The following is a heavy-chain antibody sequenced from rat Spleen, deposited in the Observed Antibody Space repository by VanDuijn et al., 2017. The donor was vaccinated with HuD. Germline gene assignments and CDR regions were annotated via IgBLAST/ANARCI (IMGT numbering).Heavy chain of an antibody. J-gene: IGHJ2*01. CDR3: TTVGY. CDR2: MWYDGDT. Sequence: QVQLKESGPGLVPPSETLSLSCTVSGFSLTSYSVSWVRQPSGKGPEWMGRMWYDGDTAYNSALKSRLSISRDTSKNQVFLKMNSLQTEDTAIYFCTTVGYWGQGVMVTVSS. CDR1: GFSLTSYS. D-gene: IGHD4-6*01. V-gene: IGHV2-63*01.